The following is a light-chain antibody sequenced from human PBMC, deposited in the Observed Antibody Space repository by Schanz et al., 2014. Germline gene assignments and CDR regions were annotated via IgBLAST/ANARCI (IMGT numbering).Light chain of an antibody. CDR3: SSYAGSNNLV. J-gene: IGLJ2*01. CDR2: EVT. CDR1: SSDIGNYNY. Sequence: QSALTQPPSASGSPGQSVTISCTGTSSDIGNYNYVSWYQQHPGQAPKLVIYEVTKRPSGVPDRFSGSKSGNTASLTVSGQQAEDEADYYCSSYAGSNNLVFGGGTKLTVL. V-gene: IGLV2-8*01.